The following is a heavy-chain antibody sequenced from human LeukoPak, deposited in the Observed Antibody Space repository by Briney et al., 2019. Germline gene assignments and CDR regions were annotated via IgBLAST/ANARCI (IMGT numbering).Heavy chain of an antibody. CDR1: GFTFSSYA. J-gene: IGHJ4*02. Sequence: PGRPLRLSCAASGFTFSSYAMHWVRQPPGKGLEWVAVISYDGSNKYYADSVKGRFTISRDNSKNTLYLQMNSLRAEDTAVYYCARAYSYSGSSYFDYWGQGTLVTVSS. V-gene: IGHV3-30-3*01. CDR3: ARAYSYSGSSYFDY. CDR2: ISYDGSNK. D-gene: IGHD1-26*01.